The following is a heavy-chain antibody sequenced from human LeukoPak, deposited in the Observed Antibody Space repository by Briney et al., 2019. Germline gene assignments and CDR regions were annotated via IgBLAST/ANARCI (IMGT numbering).Heavy chain of an antibody. CDR3: ARVSRYYYYDSSVLAWFDP. CDR1: GGSISSYY. J-gene: IGHJ5*02. CDR2: IYYSGST. Sequence: SETLSLTCTVSGGSISSYYWSWIRQPPGKGLEWIGYIYYSGSTNYNPSLKSRVTISVDTSKNQFSLKLSSVTAADTAVYYCARVSRYYYYDSSVLAWFDPWGQGTLVTVSS. V-gene: IGHV4-59*01. D-gene: IGHD3-22*01.